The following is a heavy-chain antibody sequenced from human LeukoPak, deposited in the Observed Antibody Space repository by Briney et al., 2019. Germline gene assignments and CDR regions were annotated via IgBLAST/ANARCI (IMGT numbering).Heavy chain of an antibody. D-gene: IGHD3-3*01. CDR3: ARIFWSGYYSWFDP. Sequence: GASVKVSCKASGYTFTSYDINWVRQATGQGLEWMGWMNPNSGNTGYAQKFQGRVTITRNTSISTAYMELSSLRSEDTAVYYCARIFWSGYYSWFDPWGQGTLVTVSS. J-gene: IGHJ5*02. V-gene: IGHV1-8*03. CDR1: GYTFTSYD. CDR2: MNPNSGNT.